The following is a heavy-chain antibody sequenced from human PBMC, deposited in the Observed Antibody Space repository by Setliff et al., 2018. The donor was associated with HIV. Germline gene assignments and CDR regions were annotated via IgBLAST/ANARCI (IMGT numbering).Heavy chain of an antibody. D-gene: IGHD2-15*01. J-gene: IGHJ3*02. CDR1: GFTFSRYS. CDR3: ARDSDPDIVVVVAAKGGHDAFDI. V-gene: IGHV3-21*01. Sequence: GGSLRLSCAASGFTFSRYSMNWVRQAPGKGLEWVSSISSSSSYIYYADSVKGRFTISRDNANNSLYLQMISLRAEETAVYYCARDSDPDIVVVVAAKGGHDAFDIWGQGTMVTVSS. CDR2: ISSSSSYI.